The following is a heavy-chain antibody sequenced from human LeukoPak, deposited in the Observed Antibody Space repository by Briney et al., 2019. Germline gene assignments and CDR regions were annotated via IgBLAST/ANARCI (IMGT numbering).Heavy chain of an antibody. J-gene: IGHJ1*01. V-gene: IGHV1-18*01. CDR2: ISAYNGNT. D-gene: IGHD3-22*01. CDR3: AREGPYYYDSSGSIMPGIFQH. CDR1: GYTFTSYG. Sequence: ASVKVSCKASGYTFTSYGISWVRQAPGQGLEWMGWISAYNGNTNYAQKLQGRVTMTTDTSTSTAYMELRSLRSEDTAVYYCAREGPYYYDSSGSIMPGIFQHWGQGTLVTVSS.